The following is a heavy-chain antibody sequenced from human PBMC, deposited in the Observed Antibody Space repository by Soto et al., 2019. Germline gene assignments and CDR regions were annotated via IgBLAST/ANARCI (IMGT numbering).Heavy chain of an antibody. CDR1: GFTFSNYA. CDR2: ISGSGAST. J-gene: IGHJ3*01. CDR3: AKSNGDVLNAFDV. D-gene: IGHD4-17*01. Sequence: PGGSLRLSCAASGFTFSNYAMSWVRQAPGKGLEWVSGISGSGASTYFADSVKGRFTISRDKSENTLYLQMSSLRVEDTALYYCAKSNGDVLNAFDVWGLGTKVTVSS. V-gene: IGHV3-23*01.